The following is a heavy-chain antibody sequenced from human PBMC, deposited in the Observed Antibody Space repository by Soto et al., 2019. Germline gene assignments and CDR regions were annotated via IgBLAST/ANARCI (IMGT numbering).Heavy chain of an antibody. V-gene: IGHV3-33*01. CDR1: GFTFSSYG. Sequence: GGSLRLSCAASGFTFSSYGMHWVRQAPGKGLEWVAVIWYDGSNKYYADSVKGRFTISRDNSKNTLYLQMNSLRAEDTAVYYCARDLDYYDSSGYFPTGDYYGMDVWGQGTTVTVSS. CDR2: IWYDGSNK. J-gene: IGHJ6*02. D-gene: IGHD3-22*01. CDR3: ARDLDYYDSSGYFPTGDYYGMDV.